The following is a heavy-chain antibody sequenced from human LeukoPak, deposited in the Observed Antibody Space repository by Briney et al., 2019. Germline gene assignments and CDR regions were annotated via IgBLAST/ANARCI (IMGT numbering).Heavy chain of an antibody. D-gene: IGHD3-10*01. V-gene: IGHV1-2*02. CDR2: INPNSGGT. CDR1: GYTFISYY. CDR3: ARDRGFGELLYQPTTNWFDP. Sequence: GASVKVSCKPSGYTFISYYIHWVRQAPGQGLEWMGWINPNSGGTNYAQKFQGRVTMTRDTSISTAYMELSRLRSDDTAVYYCARDRGFGELLYQPTTNWFDPWGQGTLVTVSS. J-gene: IGHJ5*02.